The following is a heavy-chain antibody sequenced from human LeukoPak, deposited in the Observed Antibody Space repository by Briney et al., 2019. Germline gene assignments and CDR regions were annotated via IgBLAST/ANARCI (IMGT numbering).Heavy chain of an antibody. J-gene: IGHJ4*02. Sequence: SETLSLTCTDSGGSISSGSYYWSWIRQPAGKGLEWIGRIYTSGSTNYDPSLKSRITISVDTSNNQFSLKMTSVTAADTAVYYCARASAAAFDFWGQGTLVTISS. CDR3: ARASAAAFDF. V-gene: IGHV4-61*02. CDR1: GGSISSGSYY. D-gene: IGHD6-13*01. CDR2: IYTSGST.